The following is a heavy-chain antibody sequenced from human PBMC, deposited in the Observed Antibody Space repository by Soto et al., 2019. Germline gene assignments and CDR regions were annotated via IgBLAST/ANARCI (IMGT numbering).Heavy chain of an antibody. J-gene: IGHJ3*02. V-gene: IGHV3-21*01. CDR3: ARARVGITIFGVVIRDAFDI. Sequence: EVQLVESGGSLVKPGGSLRLSCAASGFTFSSYSMNWVRQAPGKGLEWVSSISSSSSYIYYADSVKGRFTISRDNAKNSLYLQMNSLRAEDTAVYYCARARVGITIFGVVIRDAFDIWGQGTMVTVSS. CDR1: GFTFSSYS. D-gene: IGHD3-3*01. CDR2: ISSSSSYI.